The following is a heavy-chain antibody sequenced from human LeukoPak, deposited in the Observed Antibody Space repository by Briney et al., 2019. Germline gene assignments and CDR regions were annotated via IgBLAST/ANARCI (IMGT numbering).Heavy chain of an antibody. Sequence: ASVKVSCKASGYTFTSYDINWVRQATGQGLEWMGWINPKSGDTNYAQKFQGRVTMTRDTSISTAYMEVTSDDTAVYYCARGGFLQPTTMTTEPPFQYWGQGTLVTVSS. CDR2: INPKSGDT. CDR3: ARGGFLQPTTMTTEPPFQY. CDR1: GYTFTSYD. J-gene: IGHJ4*02. D-gene: IGHD4-17*01. V-gene: IGHV1-2*02.